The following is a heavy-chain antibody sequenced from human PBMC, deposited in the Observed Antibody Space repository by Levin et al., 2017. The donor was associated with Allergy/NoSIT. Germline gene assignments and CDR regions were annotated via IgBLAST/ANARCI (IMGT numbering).Heavy chain of an antibody. CDR3: ARDYLAFYYYYGMDV. Sequence: NPGGSLRLSCTVSGDSISSSSYYWGWVRQPPGKGLEWIGSVYHSGSTFYNASLKSRVTISVDTSKNQFSLNLTSVTAADTAVYYCARDYLAFYYYYGMDVWGQGTKVTVSS. J-gene: IGHJ6*02. CDR2: VYHSGST. V-gene: IGHV4-39*07. CDR1: GDSISSSSYY.